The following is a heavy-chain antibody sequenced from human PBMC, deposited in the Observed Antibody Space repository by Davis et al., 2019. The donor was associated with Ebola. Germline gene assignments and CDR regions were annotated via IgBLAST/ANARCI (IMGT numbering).Heavy chain of an antibody. CDR2: ISDWSAYT. V-gene: IGHV3-21*01. D-gene: IGHD5-18*01. CDR1: GFTFSDYS. J-gene: IGHJ6*02. CDR3: ARDIVDAAICGMDV. Sequence: GESLKISCAASGFTFSDYSMNWVRQPPGKGLEWVSSISDWSAYTNYADSVKGRFTIFRDNAKNSLYLQMNSLGAEDTAVYYCARDIVDAAICGMDVWGQGTTVTVSS.